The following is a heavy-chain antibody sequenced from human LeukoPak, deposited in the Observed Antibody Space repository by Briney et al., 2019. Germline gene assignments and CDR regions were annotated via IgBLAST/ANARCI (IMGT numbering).Heavy chain of an antibody. V-gene: IGHV4-59*01. D-gene: IGHD1-26*01. CDR1: GDSISSNY. J-gene: IGHJ4*02. CDR3: ARGYAGAATFDY. Sequence: SETLSLTCTVSGDSISSNYWSWIRQPPGKGLEWIGYIYDSWNTKYNPSLKSRVTISVDTSKNQFSLKLTSVTAADTAVYYCARGYAGAATFDYWGQGTLVTVSS. CDR2: IYDSWNT.